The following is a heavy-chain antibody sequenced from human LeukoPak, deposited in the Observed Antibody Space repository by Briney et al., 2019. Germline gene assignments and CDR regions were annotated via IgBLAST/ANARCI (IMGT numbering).Heavy chain of an antibody. CDR2: IYSGGST. D-gene: IGHD2-15*01. CDR3: ARDSRRILPSD. V-gene: IGHV3-66*01. CDR1: GFTFSSNY. Sequence: GGSLRLSCAASGFTFSSNYMSWVRQAPGKGLEWVSVIYSGGSTYYADSVKGRFTISRDNSKNTLYLQMNSLRAEDTAVYYCARDSRRILPSDWGQGTLVTVSS. J-gene: IGHJ4*02.